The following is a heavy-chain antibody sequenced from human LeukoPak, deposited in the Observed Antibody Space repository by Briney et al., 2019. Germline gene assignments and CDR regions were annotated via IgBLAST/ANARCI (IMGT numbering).Heavy chain of an antibody. V-gene: IGHV1-2*02. CDR2: INPNSGGT. CDR1: GYTFTGYY. CDR3: ARESARTSSWFDY. J-gene: IGHJ4*02. Sequence: GASVKVSCKASGYTFTGYYMHWVRQAPGQGLEWMGWINPNSGGTNYAQKFQGRATMTRDTSISTAYMELSRLRSDDTAVYYCARESARTSSWFDYWGQGTLVTVSS. D-gene: IGHD6-13*01.